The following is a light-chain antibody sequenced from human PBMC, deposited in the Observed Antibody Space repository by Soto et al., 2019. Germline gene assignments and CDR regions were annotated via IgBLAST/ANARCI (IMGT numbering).Light chain of an antibody. V-gene: IGLV2-11*01. CDR1: SSDVGAYNY. CDR3: CSYAGDYPYV. CDR2: DVT. J-gene: IGLJ1*01. Sequence: QSSLTQPRSVSGSPGQSVTFSCTGASSDVGAYNYVSWYQHHPDKAPKLIIYDVTKRPSGVPDRFSGSKSGNTASLTISGLQAEDEADYYCCSYAGDYPYVLGAGTKVTVL.